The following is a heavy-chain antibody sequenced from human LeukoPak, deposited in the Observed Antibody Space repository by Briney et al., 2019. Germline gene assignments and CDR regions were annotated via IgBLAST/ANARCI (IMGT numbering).Heavy chain of an antibody. V-gene: IGHV6-1*01. J-gene: IGHJ5*02. CDR3: AREVSRREEVPHWFDP. Sequence: SQTLSLTCAISGDSVSINSAAGNCARQSPSRGIEWLGRTYDRSKWYNDYAVSVKSRITINPDTSKNQFSLQLNSVTPEDTAVYYCAREVSRREEVPHWFDPWGQGTLVTVSS. D-gene: IGHD2-2*01. CDR1: GDSVSINSAA. CDR2: TYDRSKWYN.